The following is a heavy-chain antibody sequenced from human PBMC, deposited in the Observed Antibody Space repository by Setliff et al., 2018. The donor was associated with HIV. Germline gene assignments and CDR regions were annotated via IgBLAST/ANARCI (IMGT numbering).Heavy chain of an antibody. V-gene: IGHV1-8*03. CDR3: ARGRGRYYYYYGMDI. J-gene: IGHJ6*02. CDR2: MNPNSGNR. CDR1: GYTFTSYD. Sequence: ASVKVSCKTSGYTFTSYDINWVRQATGQGLEWMGWMNPNSGNRGYAQKFQGRVTISRNTSISTAYMELSGLRSEDTAVYYCARGRGRYYYYYGMDIWGQGTTVTVSS.